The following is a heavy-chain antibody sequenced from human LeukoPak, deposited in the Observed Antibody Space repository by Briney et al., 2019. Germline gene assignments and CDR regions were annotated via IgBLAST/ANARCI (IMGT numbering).Heavy chain of an antibody. CDR1: GGSISSGSYY. V-gene: IGHV4-61*02. D-gene: IGHD1-26*01. Sequence: PSQTLSLTCAVSGGSISSGSYYWSWIRQPAGKGLEWIGRIYTSGSTNYNPSLKSRVTISVDTSKNQFSLKLSSVTAADTAVYYCARDRVGAPHFDYWGQGTLVTVSS. J-gene: IGHJ4*02. CDR3: ARDRVGAPHFDY. CDR2: IYTSGST.